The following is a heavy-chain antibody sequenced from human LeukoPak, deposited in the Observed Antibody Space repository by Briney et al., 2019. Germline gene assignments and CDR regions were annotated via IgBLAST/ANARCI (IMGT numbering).Heavy chain of an antibody. D-gene: IGHD2-2*03. CDR2: INHSGST. Sequence: PSETLSLTCAVYGGSFSGYYWSWIRQPPGKGLEWIGEINHSGSTNYNPSLKSGVTISVDTSKNQSSLKLSSVTAADTAVYYCARGRGYCSSTSCYFDYWGQGTLVTVSS. V-gene: IGHV4-34*01. CDR3: ARGRGYCSSTSCYFDY. CDR1: GGSFSGYY. J-gene: IGHJ4*02.